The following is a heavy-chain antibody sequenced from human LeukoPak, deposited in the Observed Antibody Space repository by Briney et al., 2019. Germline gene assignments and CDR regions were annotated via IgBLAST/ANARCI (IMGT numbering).Heavy chain of an antibody. CDR1: GYIFTSAG. CDR3: AIQLLRDRNYYYMDV. D-gene: IGHD1-26*01. CDR2: ISANNGNT. J-gene: IGHJ6*03. Sequence: GASVKVSCKAPGYIFTSAGISWVRQAPGQGLEWMGWISANNGNTNYAQKFQGRVTMTADTSTSTVFMDLSSLRSDDTAVYYCAIQLLRDRNYYYMDVWGKGTTVTISS. V-gene: IGHV1-18*01.